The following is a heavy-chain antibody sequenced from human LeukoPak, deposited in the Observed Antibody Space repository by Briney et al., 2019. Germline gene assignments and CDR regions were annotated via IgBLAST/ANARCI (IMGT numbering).Heavy chain of an antibody. CDR3: AKERPGSYSN. V-gene: IGHV3-9*01. J-gene: IGHJ4*02. D-gene: IGHD3-10*01. CDR1: GFTFDDYA. Sequence: SGGSLRLSCAASGFTFDDYAMHWVRQAPGKGLEWVSGISWNSGSIGYADSVKGRFTISRDNAKNSLYLQMNSLRAEDTALYYCAKERPGSYSNWGQGTLVTVSS. CDR2: ISWNSGSI.